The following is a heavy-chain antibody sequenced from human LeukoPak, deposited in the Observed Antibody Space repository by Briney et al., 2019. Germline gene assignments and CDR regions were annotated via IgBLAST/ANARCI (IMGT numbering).Heavy chain of an antibody. CDR3: TRTDYDYVWGSYRYSGHAFDI. J-gene: IGHJ3*02. V-gene: IGHV1-46*03. CDR1: GYSLTSYY. Sequence: ASVKVSCKASGYSLTSYYMHWVRQAPGQGLEWVAIINPSGGSTRYAQKFQDRVTVTRDTSTSTAYMELSSLRSEDTAVYFCTRTDYDYVWGSYRYSGHAFDIWGQGTMVTVSS. D-gene: IGHD3-16*02. CDR2: INPSGGST.